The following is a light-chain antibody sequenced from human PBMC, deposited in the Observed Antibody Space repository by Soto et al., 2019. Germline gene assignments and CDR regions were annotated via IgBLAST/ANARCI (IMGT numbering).Light chain of an antibody. CDR3: QSYDSSLSGYV. V-gene: IGLV2-8*01. J-gene: IGLJ1*01. Sequence: QSALTQPPSASGSPGQSVTISCTGTSSDVGGYNYVSWYQQHPGKAPKLMIYEVTKRPSGVSDRFSGSKSGTSASLAITGLQAEDEADYYCQSYDSSLSGYVFGTGTKVTVL. CDR2: EVT. CDR1: SSDVGGYNY.